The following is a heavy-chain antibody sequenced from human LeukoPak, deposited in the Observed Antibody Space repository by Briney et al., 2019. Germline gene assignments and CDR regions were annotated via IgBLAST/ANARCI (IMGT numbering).Heavy chain of an antibody. V-gene: IGHV3-21*01. CDR2: INGRSNYI. CDR1: GSIFSTYT. D-gene: IGHD1-26*01. J-gene: IGHJ3*02. CDR3: AREDGIVGDSSAFDI. Sequence: KSGGSLRLSCATSGSIFSTYTMNWVRQAPGKGLEWVSSINGRSNYIYYADSVEGRFTISRDNAKNSLYLQMNSLRVEDTAVYYCAREDGIVGDSSAFDIWGQGTMVTVSS.